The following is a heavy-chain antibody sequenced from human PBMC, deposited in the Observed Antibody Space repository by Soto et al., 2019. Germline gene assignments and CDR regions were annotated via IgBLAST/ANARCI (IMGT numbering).Heavy chain of an antibody. CDR3: ARDPSSTSGYRIWLDT. Sequence: ASVKVSCKASGYTFSKYGITWVRQAPGRGLEWLGWISTYNGDTNFAQKFQGRITMTRDTSTSTAYMDMRSLTSDDTAVYYCARDPSSTSGYRIWLDTWGQGTLVTVSS. CDR1: GYTFSKYG. V-gene: IGHV1-18*04. CDR2: ISTYNGDT. D-gene: IGHD5-12*01. J-gene: IGHJ5*02.